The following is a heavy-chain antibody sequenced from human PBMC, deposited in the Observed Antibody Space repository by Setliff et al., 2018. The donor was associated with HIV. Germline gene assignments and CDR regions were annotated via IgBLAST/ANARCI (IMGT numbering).Heavy chain of an antibody. V-gene: IGHV1-69*10. Sequence: SVKVSCKASGGTFDSHAISWVRQAPGQGFEWMGGIIHILGIRNYAQKFQGRVIITTDESTGTAYMELSGLKDDDTAIYYCARPAPLLGTSPANNAFDIWGQGTTVTVS. CDR2: IIHILGIR. D-gene: IGHD3-10*01. J-gene: IGHJ3*02. CDR1: GGTFDSHA. CDR3: ARPAPLLGTSPANNAFDI.